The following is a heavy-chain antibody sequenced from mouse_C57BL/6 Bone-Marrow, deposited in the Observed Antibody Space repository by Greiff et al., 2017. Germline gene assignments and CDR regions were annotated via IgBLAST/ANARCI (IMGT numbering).Heavy chain of an antibody. V-gene: IGHV1-15*01. D-gene: IGHD2-1*01. CDR2: IDPETGGT. CDR3: TAIYYGNYLYWYFDV. J-gene: IGHJ1*03. CDR1: GYTFTDYE. Sequence: LQESGAELVRPGASVTLSCKASGYTFTDYEMHWVKQTPVHGLEWIGAIDPETGGTAYNQKFKGKAILTADKSSSTAYMELRSLTSEDSAVYYCTAIYYGNYLYWYFDVWGTGTTVTVSS.